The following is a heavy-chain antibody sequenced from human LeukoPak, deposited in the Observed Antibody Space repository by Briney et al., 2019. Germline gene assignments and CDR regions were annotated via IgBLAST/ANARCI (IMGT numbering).Heavy chain of an antibody. Sequence: GGSLRLSCAASGFTFSNYWMHWVRQAPGKGLVWVSRITNDGSSTSYADSVKGRFTISRDNSKNTLYLQMNSLRAEDTAVYYCAKDRLLLARGVIDAFDIWGQGTMVTVSS. D-gene: IGHD3-10*01. CDR3: AKDRLLLARGVIDAFDI. CDR1: GFTFSNYW. CDR2: ITNDGSST. V-gene: IGHV3-74*01. J-gene: IGHJ3*02.